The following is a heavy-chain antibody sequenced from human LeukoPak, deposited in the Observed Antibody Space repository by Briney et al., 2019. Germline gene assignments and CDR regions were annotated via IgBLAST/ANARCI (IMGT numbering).Heavy chain of an antibody. CDR3: AREQQLDYYYYYGMDV. V-gene: IGHV1-69*04. CDR1: GGTFSIYA. J-gene: IGHJ6*02. CDR2: IIPIFGIA. D-gene: IGHD6-13*01. Sequence: SVKVSCKASGGTFSIYAISWVRQAPGQGLEWMGRIIPIFGIANYAQKFQGRVTITADKSTSTAYMELSSLRSEDTAVYYCAREQQLDYYYYYGMDVWGQGTTVTVSS.